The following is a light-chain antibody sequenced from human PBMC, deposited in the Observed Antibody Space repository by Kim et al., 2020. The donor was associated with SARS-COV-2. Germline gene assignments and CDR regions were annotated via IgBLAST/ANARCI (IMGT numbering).Light chain of an antibody. CDR1: SGSIDDNY. CDR2: EDD. V-gene: IGLV6-57*03. Sequence: GKTVTISCTRSSGSIDDNYVQWYQQRPGGVPTIVIYEDDQRPSGVSDRFSGSIDNSSNSASLTISGLKTEDEADYYCQSYNRTNVVFGGGTKLTV. J-gene: IGLJ2*01. CDR3: QSYNRTNVV.